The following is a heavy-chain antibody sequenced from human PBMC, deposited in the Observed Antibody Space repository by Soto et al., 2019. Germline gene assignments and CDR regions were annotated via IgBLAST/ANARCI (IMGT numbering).Heavy chain of an antibody. CDR2: INPNSGGT. CDR1: GYTFTGYY. J-gene: IGHJ6*02. D-gene: IGHD6-19*01. V-gene: IGHV1-2*02. CDR3: ARDRDSSGWYNFNYYYGMDV. Sequence: VASVKVYCKSSGYTFTGYYMHWVRQAPGQGLEWMGWINPNSGGTNYAQKFQGRVTMTRDTSISTAYMELSRLRSDDTAVYYCARDRDSSGWYNFNYYYGMDVWGQGTTVTVSS.